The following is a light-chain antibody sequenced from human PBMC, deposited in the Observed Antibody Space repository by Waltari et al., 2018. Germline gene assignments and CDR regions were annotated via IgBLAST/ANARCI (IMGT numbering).Light chain of an antibody. CDR3: QNHERLPAV. Sequence: EIVLTQSPGTLSLSPGERATLSCRASQSIGRYLIWYQQKPGQAPRLLIYGASTRAAGIPDRFSGSGSGTDFSLNISRRESEDFAVYYCQNHERLPAVFGRGTKVEIK. CDR1: QSIGRY. CDR2: GAS. J-gene: IGKJ1*01. V-gene: IGKV3-20*01.